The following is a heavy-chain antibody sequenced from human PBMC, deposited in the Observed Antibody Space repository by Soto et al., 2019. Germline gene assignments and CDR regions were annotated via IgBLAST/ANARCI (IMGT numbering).Heavy chain of an antibody. D-gene: IGHD3-16*01. V-gene: IGHV1-69*01. CDR1: EDTFSTYA. CDR2: IIPMFATA. Sequence: QVELVQSGAEVKKPGSSVKVSCQASEDTFSTYAISWVRQAPGQGLEWMGRIIPMFATANYAQKFQGRVTITADDFTNTVYMEVSSLRSEDTAVYYCATGTPNFGAAVDHWGQGTLVTVSS. J-gene: IGHJ4*02. CDR3: ATGTPNFGAAVDH.